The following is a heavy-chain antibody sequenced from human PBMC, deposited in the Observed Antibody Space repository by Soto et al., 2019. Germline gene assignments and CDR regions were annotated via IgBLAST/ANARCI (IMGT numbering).Heavy chain of an antibody. CDR1: GYSFTSYW. CDR2: TDPSDSYT. J-gene: IGHJ6*02. V-gene: IGHV5-10-1*01. D-gene: IGHD3-3*01. Sequence: GESLKISCKGSGYSFTSYWISWVRQMPGKGLEWMGRTDPSDSYTNYSPSFQGHVTISADKSISTAYLQWSSLKASDTAMYYCAFGNYYYYGMDVWGQGTTVTVSS. CDR3: AFGNYYYYGMDV.